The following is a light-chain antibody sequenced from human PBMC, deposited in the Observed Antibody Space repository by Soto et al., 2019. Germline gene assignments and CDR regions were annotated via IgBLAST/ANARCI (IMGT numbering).Light chain of an antibody. J-gene: IGKJ4*01. CDR3: QQYNNWFLT. V-gene: IGKV3-15*01. Sequence: EIVMTQSPATLSVSPGERATLSCRASRSVSSNLAWYQQKPGQAPRLLIYGASTRATGIPARFSGSGSGTEFTLTISSLQSEDFAVYYCQQYNNWFLTFGGGTKVEIK. CDR2: GAS. CDR1: RSVSSN.